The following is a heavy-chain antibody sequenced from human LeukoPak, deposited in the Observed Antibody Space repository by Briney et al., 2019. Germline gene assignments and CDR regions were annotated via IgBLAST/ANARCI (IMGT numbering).Heavy chain of an antibody. CDR1: GLTVGSKY. D-gene: IGHD5-12*01. V-gene: IGHV3-66*01. CDR3: ATRPDGNDFPYFDF. CDR2: IYRGGDT. Sequence: GGSLRLSCAASGLTVGSKYMGWVRQALGKGLEWVSVIYRGGDTYYADSVRGRFTVSRDISQNTLYLQMNRLRVEDTAVYYCATRPDGNDFPYFDFWGQGTLVLVSS. J-gene: IGHJ4*02.